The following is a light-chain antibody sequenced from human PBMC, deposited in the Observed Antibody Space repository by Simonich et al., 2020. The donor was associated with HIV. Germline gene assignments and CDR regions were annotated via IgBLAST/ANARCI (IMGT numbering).Light chain of an antibody. CDR3: CSYAASTTLV. Sequence: QSALTQPASVSGSPGQSITISCTGTSSDVGSYNLVSWYQQHPGKAPKLIISEDKKRPPGFSNRFAGSKSGNTASLTISGLQADDEADYYCCSYAASTTLVFGGGTRLTVL. J-gene: IGLJ2*01. V-gene: IGLV2-23*01. CDR2: EDK. CDR1: SSDVGSYNL.